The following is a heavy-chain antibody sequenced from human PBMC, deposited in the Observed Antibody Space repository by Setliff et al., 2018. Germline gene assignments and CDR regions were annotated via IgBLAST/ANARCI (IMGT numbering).Heavy chain of an antibody. Sequence: PGGSLRLSCAASGFTFSSYEMKWVRQAPGKGLEWVSYISSSGITIYYADSVKGRFTISRDNAKNSLYLQMNSLIAEDTAVYYCARLYRPESRYYFFDYWGQGTLVTVSS. CDR2: ISSSGITI. CDR1: GFTFSSYE. V-gene: IGHV3-48*03. CDR3: ARLYRPESRYYFFDY. J-gene: IGHJ4*02. D-gene: IGHD3-3*01.